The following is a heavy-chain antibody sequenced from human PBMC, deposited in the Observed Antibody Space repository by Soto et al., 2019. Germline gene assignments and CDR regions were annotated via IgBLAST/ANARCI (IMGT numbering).Heavy chain of an antibody. J-gene: IGHJ4*02. D-gene: IGHD3-3*01. CDR1: GFTFDNYA. CDR3: AKSLNTFGLATTRSGPLDS. V-gene: IGHV3-9*01. CDR2: ISWNSGNI. Sequence: LRLSCAASGFTFDNYAMHWVRQAPGKGLEWVSGISWNSGNIGYADSVKGRFTIARDNAKTSLYLEMNSLRAEDTALYYCAKSLNTFGLATTRSGPLDSWGQGALVTVSS.